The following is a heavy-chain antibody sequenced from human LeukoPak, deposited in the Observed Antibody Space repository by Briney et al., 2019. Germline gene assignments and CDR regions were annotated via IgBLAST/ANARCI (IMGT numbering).Heavy chain of an antibody. CDR1: GGSISSSSYY. CDR2: IYYSGST. D-gene: IGHD6-6*01. J-gene: IGHJ4*02. V-gene: IGHV4-39*01. Sequence: PSETLSLTCTVSGGSISSSSYYWGWIRQPPGKGLEWIGSIYYSGSTYYNPSLKSRVTISVDTSKNQFSLKLSSVTAADTAVYYCARTEYSSSSRDYWGQGTLVTVSS. CDR3: ARTEYSSSSRDY.